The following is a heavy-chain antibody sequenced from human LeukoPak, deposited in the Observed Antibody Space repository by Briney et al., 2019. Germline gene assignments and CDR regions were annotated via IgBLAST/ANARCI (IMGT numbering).Heavy chain of an antibody. Sequence: SEALSLTCTVSGGSISSYYWSWIRQPPGKGLEWIGYIYTSGSTNYNPSLKSRVTISVDTSKNQFPLKLSSVTAADTAVYYCARISGRTYYYYYMDVWGKGTTVTVSS. D-gene: IGHD1-14*01. J-gene: IGHJ6*03. CDR3: ARISGRTYYYYYMDV. CDR1: GGSISSYY. V-gene: IGHV4-4*09. CDR2: IYTSGST.